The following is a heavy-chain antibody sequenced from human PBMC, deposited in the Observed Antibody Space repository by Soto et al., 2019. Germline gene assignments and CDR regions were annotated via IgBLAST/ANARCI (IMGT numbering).Heavy chain of an antibody. J-gene: IGHJ6*02. CDR3: GVPRLSGWYVYYYYGMDV. CDR2: IRSKAYGGTT. D-gene: IGHD6-19*01. Sequence: PGGSLRLSCTASGFTFGDYAMSWFRQAPGKGLELVGFIRSKAYGGTTEYAASVKGRFTISRDDSKSIAYLQMNSLKTEDTAVYYCGVPRLSGWYVYYYYGMDVWGQGTTVTVSS. CDR1: GFTFGDYA. V-gene: IGHV3-49*03.